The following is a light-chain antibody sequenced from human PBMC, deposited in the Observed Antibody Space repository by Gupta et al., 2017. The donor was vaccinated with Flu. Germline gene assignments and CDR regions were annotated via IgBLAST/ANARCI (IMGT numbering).Light chain of an antibody. Sequence: PGQSITVSCTGTSSDIGTYNLVSWYQRYPGKAPKLIIYEGSERPSGVSNRFSGSKSGNTASLTISGLQVEDEANYYCCSYAGSATIVLFGGGTNLTVL. CDR2: EGS. J-gene: IGLJ2*01. CDR3: CSYAGSATIVL. V-gene: IGLV2-23*01. CDR1: SSDIGTYNL.